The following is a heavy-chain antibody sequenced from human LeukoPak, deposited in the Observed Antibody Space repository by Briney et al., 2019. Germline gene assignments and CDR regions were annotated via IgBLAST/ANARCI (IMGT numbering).Heavy chain of an antibody. Sequence: GGSLRLSCAASGFTFSSYGMHWIRQAPGKGLEWVALIRYDGSIKYYADSVKGRFTISRDNSKDTLYLQMNSLRAEDTAVYYCAKDMGGGDCQFDYWGQGTLVTVSS. J-gene: IGHJ4*02. CDR2: IRYDGSIK. CDR1: GFTFSSYG. V-gene: IGHV3-30*02. D-gene: IGHD2-21*02. CDR3: AKDMGGGDCQFDY.